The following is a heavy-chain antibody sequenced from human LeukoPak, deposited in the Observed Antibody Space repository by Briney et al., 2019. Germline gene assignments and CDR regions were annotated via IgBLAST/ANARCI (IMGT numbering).Heavy chain of an antibody. J-gene: IGHJ4*02. CDR1: GFTFSSYW. Sequence: GGALRLSCAASGFTFSSYWMSCVREAPGKGLEWVANIKQDGREKYYVDSVKGRFTISRDNAKNSLYLQMNSLRAEDTAVYYCARSGCGDGYNYTFDYWGQGTLVTVSS. CDR2: IKQDGREK. V-gene: IGHV3-7*01. CDR3: ARSGCGDGYNYTFDY. D-gene: IGHD5-24*01.